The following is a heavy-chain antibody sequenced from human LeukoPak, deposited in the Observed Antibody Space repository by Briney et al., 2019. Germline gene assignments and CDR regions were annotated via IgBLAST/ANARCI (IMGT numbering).Heavy chain of an antibody. J-gene: IGHJ6*02. CDR1: GGSISSGGYS. CDR3: ARGTIFGVVIRDYYYGTDV. D-gene: IGHD3-3*01. Sequence: SQTLSLTCAVSGGSISSGGYSWSWIRQPPGKGLEWIGYIYHSGSTYYNPSLESRVTISVDRSKNQFSLKLSSVTAADTAVYYCARGTIFGVVIRDYYYGTDVWGQGTTVTVSS. CDR2: IYHSGST. V-gene: IGHV4-30-2*01.